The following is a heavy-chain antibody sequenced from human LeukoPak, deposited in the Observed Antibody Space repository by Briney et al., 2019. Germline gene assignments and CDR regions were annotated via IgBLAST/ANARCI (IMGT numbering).Heavy chain of an antibody. CDR2: ISPSGDTE. CDR1: GFTFGNTA. J-gene: IGHJ3*01. CDR3: AKDSNFWSGYPNDAFDV. V-gene: IGHV3-23*01. D-gene: IGHD3-3*01. Sequence: GGCLRLSCAASGFTFGNTAMSWVRQAPGKRLECVSTISPSGDTEYYADSVKGRFTISRDNSKDMLYLHMDSLRAEDTALYYCAKDSNFWSGYPNDAFDVWGRGTMVIVSP.